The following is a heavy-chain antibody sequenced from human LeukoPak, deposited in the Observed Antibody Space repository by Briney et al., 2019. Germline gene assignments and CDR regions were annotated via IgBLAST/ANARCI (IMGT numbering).Heavy chain of an antibody. CDR2: TYYKSRWYY. D-gene: IGHD2-2*01. CDR3: VKFGSTSIDY. CDR1: GDSVPSNSAT. Sequence: PSQTLSLTCAISGDSVPSNSATWNWIRQSPSRGLEWLGRTYYKSRWYYDYAISVKSRIIINPDTSKNQFSLQLKSVTPEDSAIYYCVKFGSTSIDYWGPGTLVTVSS. J-gene: IGHJ4*02. V-gene: IGHV6-1*01.